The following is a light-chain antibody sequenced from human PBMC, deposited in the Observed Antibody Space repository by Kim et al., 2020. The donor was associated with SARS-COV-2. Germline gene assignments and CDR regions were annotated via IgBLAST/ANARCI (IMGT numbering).Light chain of an antibody. V-gene: IGKV1-5*03. CDR1: QNINSR. J-gene: IGKJ1*01. Sequence: IQMTQSPSTLSASVGDRVTITCRARQNINSRLAWYQQKPGKAPKLLIYKASSLESRVPSRFSGSGSGTQFTLTISSLQPDDVATYYCQQYEIYAKTFGQGTKVEIK. CDR2: KAS. CDR3: QQYEIYAKT.